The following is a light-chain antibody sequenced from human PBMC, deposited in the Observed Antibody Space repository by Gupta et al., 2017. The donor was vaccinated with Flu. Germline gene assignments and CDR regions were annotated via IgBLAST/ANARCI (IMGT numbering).Light chain of an antibody. CDR1: QSINNY. J-gene: IGKJ5*01. CDR3: QQRRNWPSIT. Sequence: ERATLSCRASQSINNYLAWYQQKPGQAPRLLIYDAVARATGIPSRFSGSGSGTDFTLTISSPEPDDFAFYYCQQRRNWPSITFGQGTRLEIK. V-gene: IGKV3-11*01. CDR2: DAV.